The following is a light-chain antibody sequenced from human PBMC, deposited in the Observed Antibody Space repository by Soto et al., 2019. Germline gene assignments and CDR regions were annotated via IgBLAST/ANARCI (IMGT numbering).Light chain of an antibody. Sequence: QSVLTQPASVSGSPGQSITISCTGTSSDVGGYNYVSWYQQHPGKAPKLMIYDVSNRPSGVSNRCSGSKSGNTASLTISGLQAEDEADYYGSSYTSSSTNYVFGTGTKVTVL. CDR1: SSDVGGYNY. CDR2: DVS. V-gene: IGLV2-14*01. J-gene: IGLJ1*01. CDR3: SSYTSSSTNYV.